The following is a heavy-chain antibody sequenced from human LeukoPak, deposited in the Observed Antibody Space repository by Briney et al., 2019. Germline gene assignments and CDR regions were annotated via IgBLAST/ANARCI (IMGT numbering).Heavy chain of an antibody. Sequence: GGSLRLSCAASGFTFSSYAMSWVRQAPGKGLEWVSAISDSGGSKYYADSVKGRFTISRDNSKNTLYLQMNSLRAEDTAVYYCAKGFHVPAAVTGRDAIDIWGQGTMVTVSS. D-gene: IGHD2-2*01. CDR2: ISDSGGSK. CDR1: GFTFSSYA. J-gene: IGHJ3*02. CDR3: AKGFHVPAAVTGRDAIDI. V-gene: IGHV3-23*01.